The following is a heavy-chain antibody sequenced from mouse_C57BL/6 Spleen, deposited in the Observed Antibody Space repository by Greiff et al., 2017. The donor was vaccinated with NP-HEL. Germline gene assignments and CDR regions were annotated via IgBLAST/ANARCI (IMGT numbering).Heavy chain of an antibody. CDR1: GYTFTSYW. V-gene: IGHV1-61*01. Sequence: QVQLQQPGAELVRPGSSVKLSCKASGYTFTSYWMDWVKQRPGQGLEWIGNIYPSDSETHYNQKFKDKATLTVDKSSSTAYMQLSSLTSEDSAFYYWARYGSSYVNFDYWGQGTTLTVSS. CDR2: IYPSDSET. D-gene: IGHD1-1*01. CDR3: ARYGSSYVNFDY. J-gene: IGHJ2*01.